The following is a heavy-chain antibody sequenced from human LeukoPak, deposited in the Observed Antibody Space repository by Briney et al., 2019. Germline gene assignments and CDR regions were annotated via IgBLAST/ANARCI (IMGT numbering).Heavy chain of an antibody. Sequence: SVKVSCKASGGTFSSYAISWVRQAPGQGLEWMGGIIPIFGTANYAQKFQGRVTITADKSTSTAYTELSSLRSEDTAVYYCAGVAAAEVNYYYYYGMDVWGKGTTVTVSS. CDR1: GGTFSSYA. CDR3: AGVAAAEVNYYYYYGMDV. J-gene: IGHJ6*04. CDR2: IIPIFGTA. V-gene: IGHV1-69*06. D-gene: IGHD6-13*01.